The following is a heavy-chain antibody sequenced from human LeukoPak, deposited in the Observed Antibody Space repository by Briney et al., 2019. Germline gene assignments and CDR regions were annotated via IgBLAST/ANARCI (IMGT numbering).Heavy chain of an antibody. CDR3: ATVLKLYYYDSSGYPDY. V-gene: IGHV1-69-2*01. CDR2: VDPEDGET. D-gene: IGHD3-22*01. J-gene: IGHJ4*02. CDR1: GYTFTDYY. Sequence: ASVKVSCKVSGYTFTDYYMHWVQQAPGKGLELMGLVDPEDGETIYAEKFQGRVTITADTSTDTAYMELSSLRSEDTAVYYCATVLKLYYYDSSGYPDYWGQGTLVTVSS.